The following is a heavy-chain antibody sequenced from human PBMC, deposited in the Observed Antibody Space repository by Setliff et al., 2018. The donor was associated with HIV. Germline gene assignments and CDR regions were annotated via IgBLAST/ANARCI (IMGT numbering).Heavy chain of an antibody. D-gene: IGHD3-10*01. V-gene: IGHV4-4*09. Sequence: SETLSLTCTVSGDSISSYSWNWIRQSPGGGLEWIGFIFSSGSTKYNPSLQSRVTMSIDTSENQFSLRLTSVTAADTAVYYCARDRHYSGLGSYGPWGPGTLVTVSS. CDR3: ARDRHYSGLGSYGP. CDR2: IFSSGST. CDR1: GDSISSYS. J-gene: IGHJ5*02.